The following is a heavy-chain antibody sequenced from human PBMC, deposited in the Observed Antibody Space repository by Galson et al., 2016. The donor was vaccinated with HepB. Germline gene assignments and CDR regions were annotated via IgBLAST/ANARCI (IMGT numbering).Heavy chain of an antibody. CDR3: ARGQGISYYGFWSGYSLDY. CDR1: GYTFTSYD. V-gene: IGHV1-8*01. Sequence: SVKVSCKASGYTFTSYDINWVRQATGQGLEWMGWMNPNSDNSGYAQRFQGRVTMTRHTSMSTAYMELSSLRSDDTAVYFCARGQGISYYGFWSGYSLDYWGQGTLVTVSS. CDR2: MNPNSDNS. D-gene: IGHD3-3*01. J-gene: IGHJ4*02.